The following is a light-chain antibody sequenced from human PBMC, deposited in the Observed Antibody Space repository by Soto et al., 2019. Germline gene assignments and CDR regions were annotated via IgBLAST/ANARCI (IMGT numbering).Light chain of an antibody. Sequence: EVVLTQSPGTLSLSPGERATLSCRASQTVSSNYLAWYQQKPGQAPRLLIYAASSRATGIPARFSGSGSGTAFTLTISRLEPEDFAVYYCHQYGHSPRTFGPGTKVDIK. CDR2: AAS. J-gene: IGKJ3*01. CDR1: QTVSSNY. CDR3: HQYGHSPRT. V-gene: IGKV3-20*01.